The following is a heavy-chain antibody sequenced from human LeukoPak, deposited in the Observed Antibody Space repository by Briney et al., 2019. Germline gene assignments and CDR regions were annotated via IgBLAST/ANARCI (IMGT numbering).Heavy chain of an antibody. CDR2: IYHSGST. V-gene: IGHV4-38-2*02. J-gene: IGHJ4*02. Sequence: SETLSLTCTVSGYSISSGYYWGWIRQPPGKGLEWIGSIYHSGSTYYNPSLKSRVTISVDTSKNQFSLKLSSVTAADTAVYYCASQDRRYCSTTSCYRIDYWGQGTLVTVSS. D-gene: IGHD2-2*01. CDR3: ASQDRRYCSTTSCYRIDY. CDR1: GYSISSGYY.